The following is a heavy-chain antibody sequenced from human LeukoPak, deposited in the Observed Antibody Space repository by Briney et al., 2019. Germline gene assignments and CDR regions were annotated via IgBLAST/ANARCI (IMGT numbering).Heavy chain of an antibody. D-gene: IGHD2-21*01. CDR2: ISSSSSYI. Sequence: PGGSLRLSCAASGFTFSSYSMNWVRQAPGKGLEWVSSISSSSSYICYADSVKGRFTISRDNAKNSLYLQMNSLRAEDTAVYYCATAPIKAGSAFDIWGQGTMVTVSS. J-gene: IGHJ3*02. CDR1: GFTFSSYS. V-gene: IGHV3-21*01. CDR3: ATAPIKAGSAFDI.